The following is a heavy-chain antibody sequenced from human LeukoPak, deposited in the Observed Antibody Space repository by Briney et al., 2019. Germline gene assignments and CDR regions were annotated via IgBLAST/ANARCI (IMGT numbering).Heavy chain of an antibody. V-gene: IGHV1-46*01. CDR3: ARDPDSSSSFDY. CDR2: INPSGGST. J-gene: IGHJ4*02. Sequence: ASVKVSCKASGYTFTSHSINWVRQAPGQGLEWMGIINPSGGSTSYAQKFQGRVTMTRDTSTSTVYMELSSLRSEDTAVYYCARDPDSSSSFDYWGQGTLVTVSS. D-gene: IGHD6-6*01. CDR1: GYTFTSHS.